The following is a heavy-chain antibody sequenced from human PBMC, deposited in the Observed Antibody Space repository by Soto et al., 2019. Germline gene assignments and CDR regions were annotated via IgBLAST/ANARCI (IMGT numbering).Heavy chain of an antibody. CDR2: INSDGSST. CDR1: GFSFSSYG. V-gene: IGHV3-74*01. D-gene: IGHD3-10*01. CDR3: ARDRGWFGEVPFDY. J-gene: IGHJ4*02. Sequence: EVQLVESGGGLVQPGGSLRLSCAASGFSFSSYGMHWVRQAPGKGLVWVSRINSDGSSTSYADSVKGRFTISSDNAKNTLYLQMNSLRAEDTAVYYCARDRGWFGEVPFDYWGQGTLVTVSS.